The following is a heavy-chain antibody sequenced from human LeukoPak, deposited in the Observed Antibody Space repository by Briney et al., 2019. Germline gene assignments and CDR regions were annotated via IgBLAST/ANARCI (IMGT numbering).Heavy chain of an antibody. D-gene: IGHD5-18*01. V-gene: IGHV1-69*13. CDR3: ARGLQVGIRTTFDP. CDR2: IIPIFGTA. J-gene: IGHJ5*02. CDR1: GGTFSSYA. Sequence: ASVKVSCKASGGTFSSYAISWVRQAPGQGLEWMGGIIPIFGTANYAQKFQGRVTITADESTSTAYMELSSLRSEDTAVYYCARGLQVGIRTTFDPWGQGTLVTVSS.